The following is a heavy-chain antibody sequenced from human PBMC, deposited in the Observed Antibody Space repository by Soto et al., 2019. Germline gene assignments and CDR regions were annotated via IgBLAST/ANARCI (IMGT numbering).Heavy chain of an antibody. D-gene: IGHD3-3*01. Sequence: RKISCKGSGYTFTDYWINWVRQMPGKGLEWMGRIDPSDSYTKYSPSFQGHVTISADKSISTAYLEWSSPEASDTAMYYCARARSITIFGVVGFEMDVWGQGTTVTVSS. CDR3: ARARSITIFGVVGFEMDV. V-gene: IGHV5-10-1*01. J-gene: IGHJ6*02. CDR1: GYTFTDYW. CDR2: IDPSDSYT.